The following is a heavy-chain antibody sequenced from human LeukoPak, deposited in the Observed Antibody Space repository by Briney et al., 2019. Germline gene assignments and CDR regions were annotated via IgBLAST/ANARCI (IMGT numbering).Heavy chain of an antibody. CDR1: GFTFSSHW. J-gene: IGHJ4*02. Sequence: GGSLRLSCAASGFTFSSHWMHWVRQAPGKGLMWMSRINSDGSSTTYADSVKGRFTISRDNAKNTLYLQMNSLRAEDMAVYYCVRALSGTDDYWGQGTLVTVSS. V-gene: IGHV3-74*01. CDR3: VRALSGTDDY. CDR2: INSDGSST. D-gene: IGHD2-15*01.